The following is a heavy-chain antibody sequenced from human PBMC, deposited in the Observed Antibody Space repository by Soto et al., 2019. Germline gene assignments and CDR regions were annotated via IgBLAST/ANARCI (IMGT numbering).Heavy chain of an antibody. CDR3: ARVGQQLVRNRPRFDY. CDR2: IIPIFGTA. Sequence: QVQLVQSGAEVKKPGSSVKVSCKASGGTFSSYAISWVRQAPGQGLEWMGGIIPIFGTANYAQKFQGRVTITADESTSTADMELSSLRSEDTAVYYCARVGQQLVRNRPRFDYWGQGTLVTVSS. J-gene: IGHJ4*02. CDR1: GGTFSSYA. V-gene: IGHV1-69*12. D-gene: IGHD6-13*01.